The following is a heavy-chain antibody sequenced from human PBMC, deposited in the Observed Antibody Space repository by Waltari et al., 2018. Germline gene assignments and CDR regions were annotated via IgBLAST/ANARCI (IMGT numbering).Heavy chain of an antibody. CDR3: ATYIGASIGTAAFDV. CDR1: VASITITRHY. D-gene: IGHD5-12*01. Sequence: QLQLQASGSALGKPAEIRSLTCIVTVASITITRHYWAWLRQPPGQGLEWFGTMSYKGATYSSPTLKCRVTVSRDTSKNHLSLKLGSVTAADTAIYYCATYIGASIGTAAFDVWGQGTMVTVAS. J-gene: IGHJ3*01. CDR2: MSYKGAT. V-gene: IGHV4-39*02.